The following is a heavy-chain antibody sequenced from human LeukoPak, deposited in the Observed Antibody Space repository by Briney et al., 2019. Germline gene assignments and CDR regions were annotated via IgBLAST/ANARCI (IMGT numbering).Heavy chain of an antibody. CDR2: IDHSGGS. D-gene: IGHD6-13*01. V-gene: IGHV4-38-2*02. J-gene: IGHJ4*02. CDR1: GYSISSGYY. CDR3: ARVLGFSIAAADPNDY. Sequence: RSSETLSLTCTVSGYSISSGYYWGWIRQPPGKGLEWIGSIDHSGGSYYNPSLKSRVTMSVDTSKNQFSLKLNSVTAADTAVYYCARVLGFSIAAADPNDYWGQGTLVTVSS.